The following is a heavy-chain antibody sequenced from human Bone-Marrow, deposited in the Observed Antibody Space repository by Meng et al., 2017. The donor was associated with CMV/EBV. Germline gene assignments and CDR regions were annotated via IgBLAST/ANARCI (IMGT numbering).Heavy chain of an antibody. CDR3: ARDLYDSSSSYYYYYYYGMDV. CDR2: ISSSRSYI. V-gene: IGHV3-21*01. D-gene: IGHD6-13*01. CDR1: GFTFSNYS. J-gene: IGHJ6*02. Sequence: GESLKISCAASGFTFSNYSMNWVRQAPGKGLEWVSSISSSRSYIYYADSVKGRFTISRDNAKNSLYLQMNSLRAEDTAVYYCARDLYDSSSSYYYYYYYGMDVWGQGTTVTVSS.